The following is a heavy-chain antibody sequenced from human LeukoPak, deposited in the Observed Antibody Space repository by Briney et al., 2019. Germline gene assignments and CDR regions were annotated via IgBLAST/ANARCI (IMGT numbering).Heavy chain of an antibody. CDR1: GGSFSGYY. D-gene: IGHD1-26*01. CDR2: INHSGST. CDR3: ARVVSGSYRLDY. V-gene: IGHV4-34*01. J-gene: IGHJ4*02. Sequence: SETLSLTCAVYGGSFSGYYWSWIRQPPGKGLEWIGEINHSGSTNYNPSLKSRVTISVDTSKNQFSLKLSSVTAADTAVYYYARVVSGSYRLDYWGQGTLVTVSS.